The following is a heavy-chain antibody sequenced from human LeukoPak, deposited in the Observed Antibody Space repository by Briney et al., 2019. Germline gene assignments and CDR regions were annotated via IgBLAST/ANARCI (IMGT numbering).Heavy chain of an antibody. V-gene: IGHV4-39*01. CDR2: IYYSGST. Sequence: SETLSVTCTVSGGSISSSSYCWGWIRQPPGTGLEWIGSIYYSGSTYYNPSLKSRVTISVDTSKNQFSLKLSSVTAADTAVYYCARPRSLAVAGTWFDPWGQGTLVTVSS. CDR1: GGSISSSSYC. J-gene: IGHJ5*02. CDR3: ARPRSLAVAGTWFDP. D-gene: IGHD6-19*01.